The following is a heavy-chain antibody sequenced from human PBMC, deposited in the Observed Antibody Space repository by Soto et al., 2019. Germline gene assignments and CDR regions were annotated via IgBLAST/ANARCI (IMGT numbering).Heavy chain of an antibody. Sequence: QVQLVESGGGVVQPGRSLGLSCAASGFTFSTYGMHWVRQAPGKGLEWVVVIYYDGSKKYYADSVKGRFTISRDNSKNTLYLQMNSLRAEDTAVYYCASERWSVILVVGVSLGGMDVWGQGNTVSVTS. J-gene: IGHJ6*02. CDR2: IYYDGSKK. CDR1: GFTFSTYG. D-gene: IGHD3-3*01. CDR3: ASERWSVILVVGVSLGGMDV. V-gene: IGHV3-33*01.